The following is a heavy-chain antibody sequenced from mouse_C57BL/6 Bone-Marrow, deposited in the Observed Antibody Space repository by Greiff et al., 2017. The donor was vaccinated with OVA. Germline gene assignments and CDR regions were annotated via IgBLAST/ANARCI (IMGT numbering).Heavy chain of an antibody. V-gene: IGHV1-15*01. CDR1: GYTFTDYE. D-gene: IGHD1-1*01. J-gene: IGHJ2*01. CDR3: TRSYYYGSSYLDY. Sequence: QVQLQQSGAELVRPGASVTLSCKASGYTFTDYEMHWVKQTPVHGLEWIGAIDPETGGTAYNQKFKGKAILTADKSSSTAYMELRSLTSEDSAVYYCTRSYYYGSSYLDYWGKGTTLTVSS. CDR2: IDPETGGT.